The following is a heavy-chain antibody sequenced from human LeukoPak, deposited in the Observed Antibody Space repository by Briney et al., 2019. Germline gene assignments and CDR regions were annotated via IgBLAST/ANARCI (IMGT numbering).Heavy chain of an antibody. CDR1: GGSFSGYY. Sequence: PSETLSLTCAVYGGSFSGYYWSWIRQPPGKGLEWIGEINHSGSTNYNPPLKSRVTISVDTSKNQFSLKLSSVTAADTAVYYCARGGPERVLMVYATRVYFDYWGQGTLVTVSS. J-gene: IGHJ4*02. CDR2: INHSGST. V-gene: IGHV4-34*01. D-gene: IGHD2-8*01. CDR3: ARGGPERVLMVYATRVYFDY.